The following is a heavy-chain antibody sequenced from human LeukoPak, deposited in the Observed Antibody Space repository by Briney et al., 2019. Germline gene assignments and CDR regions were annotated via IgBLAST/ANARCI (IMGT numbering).Heavy chain of an antibody. CDR3: ARGRIAAAGWDGYNWFDP. Sequence: ASVKVSCKASGYTFTSYGISWVRQAPGQGLEWMGWISAYNGNTNYAQKLQGRVTMTTDTSTSTTYMELRSLRSDDTAVYYCARGRIAAAGWDGYNWFDPWGQGTLVTVSS. V-gene: IGHV1-18*01. J-gene: IGHJ5*02. CDR1: GYTFTSYG. CDR2: ISAYNGNT. D-gene: IGHD6-13*01.